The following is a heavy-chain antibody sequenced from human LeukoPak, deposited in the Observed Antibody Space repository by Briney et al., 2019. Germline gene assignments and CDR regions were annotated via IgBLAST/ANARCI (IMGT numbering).Heavy chain of an antibody. CDR3: TAGHYSNI. D-gene: IGHD6-13*01. CDR2: IYTKTDGGTV. Sequence: GESLRLSCVASGLTLSNAWMRWVRPAPGKGLELVGRIYTKTDGGTVEYSESVRGGFIISRDDSENTLYLKMNSLKTDDTAVYYCTAGHYSNIWGQGTLVTVSS. CDR1: GLTLSNAW. J-gene: IGHJ4*02. V-gene: IGHV3-15*01.